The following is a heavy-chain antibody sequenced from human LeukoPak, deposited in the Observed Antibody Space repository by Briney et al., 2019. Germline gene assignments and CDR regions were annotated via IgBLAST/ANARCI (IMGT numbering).Heavy chain of an antibody. J-gene: IGHJ6*03. CDR1: GYTFTSYA. CDR3: ARERSSWYDSYYYYMDV. D-gene: IGHD6-13*01. V-gene: IGHV7-4-1*02. CDR2: INTNTGNP. Sequence: ASVKVSCKASGYTFTSYAMNWVRQAPGQGLEWMGWINTNTGNPTYAQGFTGRFVFSLDTSVSTAYLQISSLKAEDTAVYYCARERSSWYDSYYYYMDVWGKGTTVTVSS.